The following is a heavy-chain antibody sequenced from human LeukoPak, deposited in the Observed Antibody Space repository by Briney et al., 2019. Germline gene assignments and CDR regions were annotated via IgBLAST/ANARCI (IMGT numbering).Heavy chain of an antibody. J-gene: IGHJ6*02. CDR2: ISAYNGNT. D-gene: IGHD4-17*01. V-gene: IGHV1-18*01. Sequence: ASVKVSCKASGYTFTSYGISWVQQAPGQGLEWMGWISAYNGNTNYAQKLQGRVTMTTDTSTSTAYMELRSLRSDDTAVYYCARGPLRLPSYGMDVWGQGTTVTVSS. CDR3: ARGPLRLPSYGMDV. CDR1: GYTFTSYG.